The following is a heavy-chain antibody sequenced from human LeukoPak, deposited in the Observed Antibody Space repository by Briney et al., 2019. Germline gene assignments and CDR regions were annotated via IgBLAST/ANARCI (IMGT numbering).Heavy chain of an antibody. V-gene: IGHV1-69*04. CDR1: GGTFSSYA. CDR3: ARGHSGYDLLSSPTVTTSIDY. Sequence: ASVKVSCKASGGTFSSYAISWVRQAPGQGLEWMGRIIPILGIANYAQKFQGRVTITADKSTSTAYMELSSLRSEDTAVYYCARGHSGYDLLSSPTVTTSIDYWGQGTLVTVSS. J-gene: IGHJ4*02. CDR2: IIPILGIA. D-gene: IGHD5-12*01.